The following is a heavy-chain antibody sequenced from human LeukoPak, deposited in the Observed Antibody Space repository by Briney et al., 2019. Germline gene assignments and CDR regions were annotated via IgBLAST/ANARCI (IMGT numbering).Heavy chain of an antibody. Sequence: GGSLRLSCAASGFTFSSYAMSWVRQAPRKGLEWVSAISGSGGSTYYADSVKGRFTISRDNSKNTLYLQMNSLRAEDTAVYYCAPPHTGAFDIWGQGTMVTVSS. V-gene: IGHV3-23*01. CDR2: ISGSGGST. J-gene: IGHJ3*02. D-gene: IGHD1-14*01. CDR1: GFTFSSYA. CDR3: APPHTGAFDI.